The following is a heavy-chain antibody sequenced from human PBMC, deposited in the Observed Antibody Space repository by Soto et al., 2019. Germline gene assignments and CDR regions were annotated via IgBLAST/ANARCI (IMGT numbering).Heavy chain of an antibody. D-gene: IGHD3-3*01. CDR1: GYTFTGYY. J-gene: IGHJ5*02. CDR3: ARDPEITIFGGLIAGSAP. CDR2: INPNSGGT. V-gene: IGHV1-2*02. Sequence: ASVKVSCKASGYTFTGYYMHWVRQAPGQGLEWMGWINPNSGGTNYAQKFQGRVTMTRDTSISTAYMELSRLRSDDTAVYYCARDPEITIFGGLIAGSAPWGREPWSPSPQ.